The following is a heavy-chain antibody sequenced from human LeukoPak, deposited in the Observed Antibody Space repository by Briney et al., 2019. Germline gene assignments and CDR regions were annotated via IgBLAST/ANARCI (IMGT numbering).Heavy chain of an antibody. CDR2: INWNGGST. CDR3: AKTGTTFLGEVDY. J-gene: IGHJ4*02. CDR1: GFTFDDYG. V-gene: IGHV3-20*04. D-gene: IGHD1-1*01. Sequence: PGGSLRLSCAASGFTFDDYGMSWVRQAPGKGLEWVSGINWNGGSTVYADSVKGRFTISRDKAKNSLYLQMNSLRAEDTALYYCAKTGTTFLGEVDYWGQGTLVTVSS.